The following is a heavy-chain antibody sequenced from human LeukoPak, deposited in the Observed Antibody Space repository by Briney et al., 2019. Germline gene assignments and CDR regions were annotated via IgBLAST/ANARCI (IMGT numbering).Heavy chain of an antibody. V-gene: IGHV3-30*04. Sequence: QSWGSLRLSCAASGFTFSSYAMHWVRQVPGKGLEWVAVISYDGSNKYYADSVKGRFTISRDNSKNTLYLQMNSLRAEDTAVYYCARAQARPTSGDRSGKTYNWFDPWGRGTLVTVSS. CDR1: GFTFSSYA. D-gene: IGHD6-6*01. J-gene: IGHJ5*02. CDR3: ARAQARPTSGDRSGKTYNWFDP. CDR2: ISYDGSNK.